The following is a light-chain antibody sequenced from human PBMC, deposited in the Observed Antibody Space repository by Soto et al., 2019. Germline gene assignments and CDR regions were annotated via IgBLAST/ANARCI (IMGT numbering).Light chain of an antibody. CDR2: EVS. V-gene: IGLV2-8*01. J-gene: IGLJ1*01. CDR3: SSYTTSSTRV. Sequence: QSVLTQPPSASGSPGQSVTISCTGTSSDVGGHNLVSWYQQHPGKAPRLLIYEVSKRPSGVPDRFSGSKPGNAASLTVSGLQAEDEADYYCSSYTTSSTRVFGTGTKVTVL. CDR1: SSDVGGHNL.